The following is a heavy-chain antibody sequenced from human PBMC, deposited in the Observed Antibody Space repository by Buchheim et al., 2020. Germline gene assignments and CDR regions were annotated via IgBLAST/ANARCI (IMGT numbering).Heavy chain of an antibody. V-gene: IGHV3-23*01. CDR3: ARIQDSFSSAWYVDY. CDR1: GFTFTTSP. CDR2: ISASGAGT. Sequence: EVQLLESGGGLVQPGGSPRLSCAASGFTFTTSPMSWVRQAPGKGLEWVSAISASGAGTSYADSVKGRFTMSRDNSKNMLYLQMNSLRLDDTGVYYCARIQDSFSSAWYVDYWGQGTL. D-gene: IGHD6-19*01. J-gene: IGHJ4*02.